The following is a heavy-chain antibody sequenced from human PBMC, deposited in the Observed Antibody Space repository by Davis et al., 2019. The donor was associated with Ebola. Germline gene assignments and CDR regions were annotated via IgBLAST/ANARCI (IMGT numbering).Heavy chain of an antibody. D-gene: IGHD4-17*01. CDR2: IYPGDSDT. CDR3: ARLNPPATTFDY. Sequence: GESPKTPCKGSGYSFTSYWIGWVRQMPGKGLEWMGIIYPGDSDTRYSPSFQGQVTISADKSISTAYLQWSSLKASDTAMYYCARLNPPATTFDYWGQGTLVTVSS. V-gene: IGHV5-51*01. J-gene: IGHJ4*02. CDR1: GYSFTSYW.